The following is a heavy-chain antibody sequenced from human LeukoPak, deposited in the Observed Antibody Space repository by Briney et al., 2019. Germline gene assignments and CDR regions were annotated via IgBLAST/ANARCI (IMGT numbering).Heavy chain of an antibody. CDR1: GFSFGVHA. D-gene: IGHD3-16*01. V-gene: IGHV3-23*01. CDR2: IGGPAET. CDR3: AKDWTSHNGVYDCLDF. Sequence: GGSLRLSCAASGFSFGVHAMTWVRQAPGKGPEWVATIGGPAETFYADSVKGRFIISRDNSRNSLYLQVNSLRAEDSALYYCAKDWTSHNGVYDCLDFWGQGTQVTVSS. J-gene: IGHJ4*02.